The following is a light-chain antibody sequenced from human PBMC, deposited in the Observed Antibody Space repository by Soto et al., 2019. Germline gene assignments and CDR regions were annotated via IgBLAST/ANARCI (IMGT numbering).Light chain of an antibody. Sequence: QSALTQPASMSGSPGQSITISCTGTRTDAGGYNYVSWYQQHPAKVPKLLIYEVSNRPSGVSNRFSGSKSGSTASLTISGLQPEDEGDYYCSSYTISNTCVFGGGTKVTVL. CDR1: RTDAGGYNY. J-gene: IGLJ3*02. CDR3: SSYTISNTCV. V-gene: IGLV2-14*01. CDR2: EVS.